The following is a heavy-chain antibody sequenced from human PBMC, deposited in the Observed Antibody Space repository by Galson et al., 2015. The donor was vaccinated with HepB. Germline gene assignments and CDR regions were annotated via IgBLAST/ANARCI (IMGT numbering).Heavy chain of an antibody. J-gene: IGHJ4*02. CDR1: GFTFSSYA. Sequence: SLRLSCAASGFTFSSYAMSWVRQAPGKVLEWVSAISGSGGSTYYADSVKGRFTISRDNSKNTLYLQMNSLRAEDTAVYYCAKDSTGDFWSGHPDYWGQGTLVTVSS. CDR2: ISGSGGST. D-gene: IGHD3-3*01. V-gene: IGHV3-23*01. CDR3: AKDSTGDFWSGHPDY.